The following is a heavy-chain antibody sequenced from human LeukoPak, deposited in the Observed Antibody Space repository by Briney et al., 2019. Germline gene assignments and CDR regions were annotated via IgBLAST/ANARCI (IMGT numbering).Heavy chain of an antibody. CDR2: IYSGGST. Sequence: GGSLRLSCAASGFTVSSNYMSWVRQAPGKGLEWVSVIYSGGSTYYADPVKGRFTISRDNSKNTLYLQMNSLRAEDTAVYYCARDQEMAAGTFYYYYYGMDVWGQGTTVTVSS. D-gene: IGHD6-13*01. CDR1: GFTVSSNY. J-gene: IGHJ6*02. CDR3: ARDQEMAAGTFYYYYYGMDV. V-gene: IGHV3-66*01.